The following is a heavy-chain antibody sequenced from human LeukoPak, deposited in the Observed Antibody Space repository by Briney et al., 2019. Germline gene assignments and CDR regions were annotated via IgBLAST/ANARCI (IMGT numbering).Heavy chain of an antibody. CDR2: INPSGGST. CDR1: GYTFTGYY. Sequence: ASVKVSCKASGYTFTGYYMHWVRQAPGQGLEWMGIINPSGGSTSYAQKFQGRVTMTRDTSTSTVYMELSSLRSEDTAVYYCARAVTVGYCSGGSCGTFVYWGQGTLVTVSS. CDR3: ARAVTVGYCSGGSCGTFVY. D-gene: IGHD2-15*01. V-gene: IGHV1-46*01. J-gene: IGHJ4*02.